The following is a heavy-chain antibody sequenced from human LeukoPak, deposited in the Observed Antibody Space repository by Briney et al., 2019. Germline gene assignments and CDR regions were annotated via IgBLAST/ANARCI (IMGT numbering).Heavy chain of an antibody. CDR3: ANSPTSKYSSSAGWFDP. CDR1: GYTFTSYG. Sequence: GASVKVSCKASGYTFTSYGISWVRQAPGQGLEWMGWISAYNGNTNYAQKLQGRVTMTTDTSTSTAYMELRSLRSDDTAVYYCANSPTSKYSSSAGWFDPWGQGTLVTVSS. V-gene: IGHV1-18*01. CDR2: ISAYNGNT. D-gene: IGHD6-13*01. J-gene: IGHJ5*02.